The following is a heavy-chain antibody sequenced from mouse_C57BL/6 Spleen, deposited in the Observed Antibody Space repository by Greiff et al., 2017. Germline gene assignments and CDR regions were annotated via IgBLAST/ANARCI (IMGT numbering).Heavy chain of an antibody. CDR3: AITVVATNFDV. Sequence: QVQLKQSGPGLVQPSQSLSITCTVSGFSLTSYGVHWVRQSPGKGLAWLGVIWSGGSTDYNAAFISRLSISKDNSKSQVFFKMNSLQADDTAIYYCAITVVATNFDVWGTGTTVTVSS. CDR2: IWSGGST. D-gene: IGHD1-1*01. CDR1: GFSLTSYG. V-gene: IGHV2-2*01. J-gene: IGHJ1*03.